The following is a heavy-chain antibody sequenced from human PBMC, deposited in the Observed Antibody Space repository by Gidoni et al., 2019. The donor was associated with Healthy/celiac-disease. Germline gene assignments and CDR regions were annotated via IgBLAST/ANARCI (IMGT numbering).Heavy chain of an antibody. D-gene: IGHD2-8*01. Sequence: QVQLQESGPGLVKPSGTLSLTCAVSGGSISSSNWWSWVRQPPGKGLEWIGEIYHSGSTNYNPSLKSRVTISVDKSKNQFSLKLSSVTAADTAVYYCARDRRYCTNGVCYSYYGMDVWGQGTTVTVSS. V-gene: IGHV4-4*02. J-gene: IGHJ6*02. CDR3: ARDRRYCTNGVCYSYYGMDV. CDR1: GGSISSSNW. CDR2: IYHSGST.